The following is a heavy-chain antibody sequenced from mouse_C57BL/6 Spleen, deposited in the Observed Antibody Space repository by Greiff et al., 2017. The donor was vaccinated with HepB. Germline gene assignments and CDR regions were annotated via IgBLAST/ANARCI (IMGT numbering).Heavy chain of an antibody. V-gene: IGHV3-6*01. D-gene: IGHD2-12*01. CDR1: GYSITSGYY. CDR3: ARDDSHAMDY. J-gene: IGHJ4*01. CDR2: ISYDGSN. Sequence: DVQLQESGPGLVKPSQSLSLTCSVTGYSITSGYYWNWIRQFPGNKLEWMGYISYDGSNNYNPSLKNRISITRDTSKNQFFLKLNSVTTEDTATYYCARDDSHAMDYWGQGTSVTVSS.